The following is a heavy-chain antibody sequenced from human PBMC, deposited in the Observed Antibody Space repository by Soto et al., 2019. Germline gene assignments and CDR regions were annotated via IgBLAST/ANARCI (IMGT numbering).Heavy chain of an antibody. D-gene: IGHD3-3*01. CDR1: GGTFSSYA. CDR3: ARCQGWVRFLEWSHICYGMDV. J-gene: IGHJ6*02. Sequence: QVQLVQSGAEVKKPGSSVKVSCKASGGTFSSYAISWVRQAPGQGLEWMGGIIPIFGTANYAQKFQGRVTITAEESTSTAYMELSSLRSEDTAVSYCARCQGWVRFLEWSHICYGMDVWGQGTTVTVSS. CDR2: IIPIFGTA. V-gene: IGHV1-69*01.